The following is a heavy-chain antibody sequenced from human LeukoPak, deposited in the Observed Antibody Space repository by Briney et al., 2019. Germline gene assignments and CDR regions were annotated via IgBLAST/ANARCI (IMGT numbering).Heavy chain of an antibody. Sequence: GASVNVSCKASGYTFTSYGINWVRQAPGQGLEWMGWISAYNKRNYAQKFQGRVTMTTDTSTSTAYMELRNLRSDDTAVYYCARVSAPPHSGDYVSENWFDPWGQGTLVTVSS. CDR3: ARVSAPPHSGDYVSENWFDP. D-gene: IGHD4-17*01. CDR1: GYTFTSYG. CDR2: ISAYNKR. J-gene: IGHJ5*02. V-gene: IGHV1-18*01.